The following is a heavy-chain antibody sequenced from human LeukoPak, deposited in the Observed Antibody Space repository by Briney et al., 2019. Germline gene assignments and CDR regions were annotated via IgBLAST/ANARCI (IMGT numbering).Heavy chain of an antibody. CDR3: AKGRYYGSGLGDAFDI. V-gene: IGHV3-30*18. Sequence: AGGSLRLSCAASGFTFSSYGMHWVRQAPGKGLEWVAVISYDGSNKYYADSVKGRFTISRDNSKNTLYLQMNSLRAEDTAVYYCAKGRYYGSGLGDAFDIWGQGTMVTVSS. CDR1: GFTFSSYG. D-gene: IGHD3-10*01. J-gene: IGHJ3*02. CDR2: ISYDGSNK.